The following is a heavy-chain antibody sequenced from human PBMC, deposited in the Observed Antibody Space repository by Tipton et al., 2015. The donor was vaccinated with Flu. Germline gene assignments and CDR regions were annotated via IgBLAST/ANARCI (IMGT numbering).Heavy chain of an antibody. V-gene: IGHV3-7*01. D-gene: IGHD3-10*01. CDR1: GFTLSTYW. CDR2: INEDGSKK. CDR3: ARAIGTSGSS. Sequence: SLRLSCAASGFTLSTYWMSWVRQAPGKGLEWVANINEDGSKKYSVDSVKDRFTIYRDNAKNSLYLQMNSLRAEDTAVYYCARAIGTSGSSWGQGTLVTVSS. J-gene: IGHJ5*02.